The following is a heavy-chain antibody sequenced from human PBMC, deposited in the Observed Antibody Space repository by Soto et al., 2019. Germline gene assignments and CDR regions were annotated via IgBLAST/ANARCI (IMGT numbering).Heavy chain of an antibody. CDR3: AKLGPMRNYYYYYGMDV. V-gene: IGHV3-23*01. CDR1: GFTFSSYV. CDR2: ISGSGGST. D-gene: IGHD7-27*01. J-gene: IGHJ6*02. Sequence: EVQLLESGGGLVQPGGSLRLSCAASGFTFSSYVMSWVRQAPGKGLEWVSAISGSGGSTYYADSVKGRFTISRDNSKNTLYLQMNSLRAEDTAVYYCAKLGPMRNYYYYYGMDVWGQGTTVTVSS.